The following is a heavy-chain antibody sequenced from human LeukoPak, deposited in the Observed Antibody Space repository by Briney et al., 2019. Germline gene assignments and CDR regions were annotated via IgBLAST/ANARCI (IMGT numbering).Heavy chain of an antibody. D-gene: IGHD5-12*01. J-gene: IGHJ4*02. Sequence: GGSLRLSCVGSGFSFSNYVMRWVRQAPGKELEWVSSIMESGDITYYADSVKGRFTISRDNSKNTLYLQMNSLIAEDTALYYCARGRENGAYESRVLDYWGQGILVTVSS. CDR1: GFSFSNYV. V-gene: IGHV3-23*01. CDR3: ARGRENGAYESRVLDY. CDR2: IMESGDIT.